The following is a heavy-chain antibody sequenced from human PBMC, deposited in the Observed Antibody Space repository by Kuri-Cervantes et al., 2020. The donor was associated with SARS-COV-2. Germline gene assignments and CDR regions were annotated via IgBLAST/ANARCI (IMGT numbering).Heavy chain of an antibody. Sequence: GSLRLSCTVSGGSISSYYWSWIRQPPGKGLEWIGYIYYSGSTNYNPSLKSRVTISVDTSKNQFSLKLSSVTAADTAVYHCAREGYCSGGSCFDYWGQGTLVTVSS. D-gene: IGHD2-15*01. CDR1: GGSISSYY. J-gene: IGHJ4*02. CDR3: AREGYCSGGSCFDY. V-gene: IGHV4-59*01. CDR2: IYYSGST.